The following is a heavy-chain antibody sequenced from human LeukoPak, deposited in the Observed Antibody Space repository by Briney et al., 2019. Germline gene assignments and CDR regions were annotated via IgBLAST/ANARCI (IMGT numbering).Heavy chain of an antibody. D-gene: IGHD1-26*01. CDR3: AKGSRGGASGNWFDP. CDR2: ISGSGGST. V-gene: IGHV3-23*01. J-gene: IGHJ5*02. CDR1: GFTFSSYS. Sequence: GGSLRLSCAASGFTFSSYSMNWVRQAPGKGLEWVSTISGSGGSTYYADSVKGRFTISRGNSKNTLYLQMNSLRAEDTAVYYCAKGSRGGASGNWFDPWGQGTLVTVSS.